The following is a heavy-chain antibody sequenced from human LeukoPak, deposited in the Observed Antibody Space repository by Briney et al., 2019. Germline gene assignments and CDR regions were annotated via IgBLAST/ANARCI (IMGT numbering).Heavy chain of an antibody. D-gene: IGHD2-15*01. V-gene: IGHV3-20*04. CDR1: GFTFSDYG. CDR3: AKAPVTSCSGVFCYPFDS. CDR2: INWNGVHM. Sequence: GGSLRLSCAGTGFTFSDYGMAWVRQAPGKGLEWVCGINWNGVHMEYSDSVKGRFTISRDNAKKTLHLQMNSLRAEDAAVYYCAKAPVTSCSGVFCYPFDSWGQGTLVTVSS. J-gene: IGHJ4*02.